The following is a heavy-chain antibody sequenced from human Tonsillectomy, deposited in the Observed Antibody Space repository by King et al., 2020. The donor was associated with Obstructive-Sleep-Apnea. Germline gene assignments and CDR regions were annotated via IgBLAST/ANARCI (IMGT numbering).Heavy chain of an antibody. CDR1: GFTFSSYA. CDR3: ARGVGAVRGYFDY. Sequence: VQLVESGGGVVQPGRSLRLSCAASGFTFSSYAMHWVRQAPGKGLEWVAVIAYDGRNKYYADSVKGRFTISRDNSKNTLYLQMNSLKTEDTAVYYCARGVGAVRGYFDYWGQGTLVTVSS. CDR2: IAYDGRNK. D-gene: IGHD1-26*01. J-gene: IGHJ4*02. V-gene: IGHV3-30*04.